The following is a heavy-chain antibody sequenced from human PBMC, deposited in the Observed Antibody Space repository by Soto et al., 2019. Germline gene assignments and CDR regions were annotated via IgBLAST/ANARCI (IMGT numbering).Heavy chain of an antibody. V-gene: IGHV1-69*02. Sequence: QVQLVQSGAEVKKPGSSVKVSCKASGGTFSSYTISWVRQAPGQGLEWMGRIIPILGIANYAQKFKGRVTITADKSTSTAYMELSRLRSEDTAVYYCASLAVGLTLFDPWGQGTLVTVSS. CDR1: GGTFSSYT. CDR3: ASLAVGLTLFDP. J-gene: IGHJ5*02. D-gene: IGHD6-19*01. CDR2: IIPILGIA.